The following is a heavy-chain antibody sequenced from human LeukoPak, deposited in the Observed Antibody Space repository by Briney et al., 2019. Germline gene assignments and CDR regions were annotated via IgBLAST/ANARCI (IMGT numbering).Heavy chain of an antibody. CDR3: ARAPYSSSWYETFGIDY. Sequence: GGSLRLSCTVSGFTFSTYAMHWVRQAPGKGLEWVAVISYDGSDKYYADSVKGRFTISRDNSKNTLYLQMNSLRAEDTAVYYCARAPYSSSWYETFGIDYWGQGTLVTVSS. J-gene: IGHJ4*02. CDR1: GFTFSTYA. D-gene: IGHD6-13*01. V-gene: IGHV3-30-3*01. CDR2: ISYDGSDK.